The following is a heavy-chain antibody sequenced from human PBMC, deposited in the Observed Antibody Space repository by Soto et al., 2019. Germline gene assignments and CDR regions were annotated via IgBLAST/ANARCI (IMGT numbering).Heavy chain of an antibody. Sequence: QPGGSLRLSCAASGFTFSSYWMHWVRQAPGKGLVWVSRTNSDGSSTSYADSVKGRFTISRDNAKNTLYLQMNSLRAEDTAVYYCARAMYYYDSSGDYWGQGTLVTVSS. CDR1: GFTFSSYW. CDR2: TNSDGSST. J-gene: IGHJ4*02. D-gene: IGHD3-22*01. V-gene: IGHV3-74*01. CDR3: ARAMYYYDSSGDY.